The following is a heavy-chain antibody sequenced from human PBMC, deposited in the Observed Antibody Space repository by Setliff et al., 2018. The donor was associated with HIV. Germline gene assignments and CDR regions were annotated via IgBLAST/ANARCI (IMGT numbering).Heavy chain of an antibody. V-gene: IGHV4-39*07. Sequence: SETLSLTCTVSGGSISSSSYYWGWIRQPPGKGLEWIGSIYYSGKTYDNPSLKSRVTLSVDTSKNQFSLNLRSVTAADTAVYYCTRDRPGVTLIPGGPDYWGQGTLVTVSS. J-gene: IGHJ4*02. CDR1: GGSISSSSYY. CDR3: TRDRPGVTLIPGGPDY. D-gene: IGHD3-22*01. CDR2: IYYSGKT.